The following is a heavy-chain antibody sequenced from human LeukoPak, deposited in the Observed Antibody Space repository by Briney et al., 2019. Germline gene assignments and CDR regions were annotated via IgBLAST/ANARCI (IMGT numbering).Heavy chain of an antibody. CDR1: GFTFSHAW. CDR2: IKSKTDGGTT. Sequence: GGSLRLSCAVSGFTFSHAWMSWVRQAPGRVLEWVGRIKSKTDGGTTDYAAPVKGRFTISRDDSKHTLYLQMNSLKSEDTAVYYCTTIRGSCSGRSCLGYWGQGTLVTVSS. V-gene: IGHV3-15*01. J-gene: IGHJ4*02. D-gene: IGHD2-15*01. CDR3: TTIRGSCSGRSCLGY.